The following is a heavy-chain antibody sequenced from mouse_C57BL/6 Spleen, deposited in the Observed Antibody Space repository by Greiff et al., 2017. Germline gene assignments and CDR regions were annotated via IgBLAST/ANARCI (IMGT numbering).Heavy chain of an antibody. CDR3: AREVTTVVSYWYFDV. Sequence: VHLVESGPGLVKPSQSLSLTCSVTGYSITSGYYWNWIRQFPGNKLEWMGYISYDGSNTYHPSLQNRISSTRDPSKTQFFLKLNSVTTEDTATYYCAREVTTVVSYWYFDVCGTGTTVTVSS. D-gene: IGHD2-13*01. CDR1: GYSITSGYY. CDR2: ISYDGSN. J-gene: IGHJ1*03. V-gene: IGHV3-6*01.